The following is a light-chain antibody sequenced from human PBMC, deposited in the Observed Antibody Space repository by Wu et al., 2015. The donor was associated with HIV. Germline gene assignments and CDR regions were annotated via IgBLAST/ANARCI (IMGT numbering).Light chain of an antibody. V-gene: IGKV3-20*01. Sequence: EIVLTQSPGTLSLSPGERATLSCRASQSVSSSYLAWYQQKPGQAPRLLIYGASSRATGIPDRFSGSGSGTDFTLTISRLEPEDFAVYYCQQYGSSPWTFGQGPKVE. CDR1: QSVSSSY. J-gene: IGKJ1*01. CDR3: QQYGSSPWT. CDR2: GAS.